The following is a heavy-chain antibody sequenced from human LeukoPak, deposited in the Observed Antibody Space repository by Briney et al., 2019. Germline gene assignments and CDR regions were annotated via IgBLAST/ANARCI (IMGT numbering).Heavy chain of an antibody. J-gene: IGHJ4*02. V-gene: IGHV3-15*01. CDR3: TTDRIVYYDSSGSDY. Sequence: GGSLRLSCAASGFTFSNAWMSWVRQDPGKGLEWVGRIKSKTDGGTTDYAAPVKGRFTISRDDSKNTLYLQMNSLKTEDTAVYYCTTDRIVYYDSSGSDYWGQGTLVTVSS. CDR1: GFTFSNAW. CDR2: IKSKTDGGTT. D-gene: IGHD3-22*01.